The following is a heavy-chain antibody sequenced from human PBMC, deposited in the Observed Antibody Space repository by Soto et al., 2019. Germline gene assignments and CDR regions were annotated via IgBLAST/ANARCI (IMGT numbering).Heavy chain of an antibody. D-gene: IGHD3-22*01. Sequence: GESLKISCKGSGYSFAGYWITWVRQKPGKGLEWMGRIDPSDSQTYYSPSFRGHVTISVTKTITTVFLQWSSLRASDTAMYYCARQIYDSDTGPNFQYYFDSWGQGTPVTVSS. CDR2: IDPSDSQT. CDR3: ARQIYDSDTGPNFQYYFDS. J-gene: IGHJ4*02. CDR1: GYSFAGYW. V-gene: IGHV5-10-1*01.